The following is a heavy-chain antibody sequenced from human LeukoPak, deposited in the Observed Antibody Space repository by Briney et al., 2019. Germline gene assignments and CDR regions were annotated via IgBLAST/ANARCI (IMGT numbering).Heavy chain of an antibody. CDR3: ARGHTAVTRHFDF. CDR1: GFTFDDYA. J-gene: IGHJ4*02. V-gene: IGHV3-9*01. D-gene: IGHD4-17*01. CDR2: ISWNSGSM. Sequence: PGGSLRLSYAASGFTFDDYAMHWVRQAPGKGLEWVSGISWNSGSMGYADSVKGRFTISRDDAKNLLYLDMNSLRAEDTAVYYCARGHTAVTRHFDFWGQGTLVTVSS.